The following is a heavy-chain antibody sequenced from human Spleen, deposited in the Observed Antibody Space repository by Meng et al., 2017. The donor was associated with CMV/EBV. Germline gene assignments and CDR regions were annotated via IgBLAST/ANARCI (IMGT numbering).Heavy chain of an antibody. J-gene: IGHJ3*02. CDR1: GYTFTRYG. V-gene: IGHV1-18*01. D-gene: IGHD6-13*01. CDR3: ARDYSSSWYPNNAFDI. CDR2: INGYNGNT. Sequence: ASVKVSCKASGYTFTRYGITWVRQAPGQGLEWMGWINGYNGNTKYAQNFKDRVTMTTDTSTSTVYMELKSLTSDDTAVYYCARDYSSSWYPNNAFDIWGQGTMVTVSS.